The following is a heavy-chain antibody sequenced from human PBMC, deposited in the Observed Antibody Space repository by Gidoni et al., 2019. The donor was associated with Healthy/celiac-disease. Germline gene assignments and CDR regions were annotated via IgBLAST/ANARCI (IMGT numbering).Heavy chain of an antibody. J-gene: IGHJ4*02. V-gene: IGHV3-53*01. CDR3: ARDGGFWSGYFDY. Sequence: EVQLVESGAGLIQPGGSLRLSCAASGFTVSSNYMSWVRQAPGKWLEWVSVIYSGGSTYYADSVKGRFTISRDNSKNTLYLQMNSLRAEDTAVYYCARDGGFWSGYFDYWGQGTLVTVSS. CDR2: IYSGGST. D-gene: IGHD3-3*01. CDR1: GFTVSSNY.